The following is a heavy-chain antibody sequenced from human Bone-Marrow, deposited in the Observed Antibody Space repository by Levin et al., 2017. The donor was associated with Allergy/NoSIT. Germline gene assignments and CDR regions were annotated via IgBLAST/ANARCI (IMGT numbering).Heavy chain of an antibody. CDR3: AKGVGGSYPSSRVTDY. D-gene: IGHD1-26*01. J-gene: IGHJ4*02. Sequence: GGSLRLSCAASGFTFNNYAMSWVRQAPGKGLEWVATLTDSGGDTIYADSVKGRFTISRDNSKNTLSLQMNSLRGEDTAIYYCAKGVGGSYPSSRVTDYWGQGTLVTVSS. V-gene: IGHV3-23*01. CDR1: GFTFNNYA. CDR2: LTDSGGDT.